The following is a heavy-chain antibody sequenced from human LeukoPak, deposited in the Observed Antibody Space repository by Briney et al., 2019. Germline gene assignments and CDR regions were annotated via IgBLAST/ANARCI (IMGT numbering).Heavy chain of an antibody. V-gene: IGHV4-34*01. CDR1: GGSFSGYY. J-gene: IGHJ4*02. CDR2: INHSGST. D-gene: IGHD5-18*01. CDR3: ARSARSYGSDY. Sequence: PSETLSLTCAVYGGSFSGYYWSWIRQPPGKGLEWIGEINHSGSTNYNPSLKSRVTMSVGTSKNQFSLKLSSVTAADTAVYYCARSARSYGSDYWGQGTLVTVSS.